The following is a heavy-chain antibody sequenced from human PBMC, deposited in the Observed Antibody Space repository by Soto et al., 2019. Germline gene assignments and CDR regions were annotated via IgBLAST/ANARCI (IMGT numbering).Heavy chain of an antibody. V-gene: IGHV1-3*01. D-gene: IGHD7-27*01. J-gene: IGHJ4*02. CDR3: ARNWEGIDY. CDR1: GYTFTSYA. Sequence: ASVKVSCKASGYTFTSYAMHWVRQAPGQSLEWMGWINAGNGNTKYSQKFQGRVTFTRDTSASTAYMELTSLTSEDTAVYYCARNWEGIDYWGQGTLVTVSS. CDR2: INAGNGNT.